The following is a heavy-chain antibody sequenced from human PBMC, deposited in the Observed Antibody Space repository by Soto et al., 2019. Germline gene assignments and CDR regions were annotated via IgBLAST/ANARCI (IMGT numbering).Heavy chain of an antibody. CDR3: AKESTDFGYTSSHYGMDV. J-gene: IGHJ6*02. V-gene: IGHV1-69*01. D-gene: IGHD6-6*01. CDR2: ITPMFGRA. CDR1: GGTFSTHA. Sequence: QVQLVQSGAEVKKPGSSVKVSCEASGGTFSTHAINWVRQAPGQGLEWMGGITPMFGRATYAQKCQGRVWITADESRSTVEMDLSSLRAGSTAVYYCAKESTDFGYTSSHYGMDVRGLGTAVTVSS.